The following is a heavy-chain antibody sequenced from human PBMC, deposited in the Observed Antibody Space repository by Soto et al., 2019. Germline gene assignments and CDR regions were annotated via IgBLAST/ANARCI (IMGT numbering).Heavy chain of an antibody. J-gene: IGHJ6*02. CDR3: ARVPYDFWSGYFGGMDV. Sequence: SVKVSCKASGGTFSSYAISWVRQAPGQGLEWMGGIIPIFGTANYAQKFQGRVTITRDTSASTAYMELSSLRSEDTAVYYCARVPYDFWSGYFGGMDVWGQGTTVTVSS. D-gene: IGHD3-3*01. V-gene: IGHV1-69*05. CDR2: IIPIFGTA. CDR1: GGTFSSYA.